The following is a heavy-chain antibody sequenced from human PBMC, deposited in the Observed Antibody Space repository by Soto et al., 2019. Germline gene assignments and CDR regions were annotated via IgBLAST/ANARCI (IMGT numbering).Heavy chain of an antibody. V-gene: IGHV1-8*01. D-gene: IGHD6-13*01. Sequence: QVQLVQSGAEVKKPGASVKVSCKASGYTFSSYDIHWVRQAPGQGLEWMGWTHPNSGNTGYAQKVQGRVTMTRDRSKNTDYMELSSLRSEDTAIYYCARAGGSSWYGDVDYWGQGTLVTVSS. CDR1: GYTFSSYD. CDR3: ARAGGSSWYGDVDY. J-gene: IGHJ4*02. CDR2: THPNSGNT.